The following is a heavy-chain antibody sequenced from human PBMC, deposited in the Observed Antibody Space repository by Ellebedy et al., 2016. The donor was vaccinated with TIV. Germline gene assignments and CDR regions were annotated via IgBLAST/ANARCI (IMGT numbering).Heavy chain of an antibody. J-gene: IGHJ4*02. Sequence: GGSLRLSXAASGFTFSRYEFNWVRQAPGKGLEWIAFMDTSGSTISYADSVTGRFTISRDNAKNSLYLQMNSLRADDTAVYYCARDTFTVAADVWGQGTLVTVSS. CDR1: GFTFSRYE. CDR3: ARDTFTVAADV. CDR2: MDTSGSTI. D-gene: IGHD6-19*01. V-gene: IGHV3-48*03.